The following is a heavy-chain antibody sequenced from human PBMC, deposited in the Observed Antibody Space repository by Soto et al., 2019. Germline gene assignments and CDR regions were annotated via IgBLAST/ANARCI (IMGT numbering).Heavy chain of an antibody. CDR1: GFTFSNAW. Sequence: GGSLRLSCAASGFTFSNAWMNWVRQAPGKGLEWVGRIKSKTDGGTTDYAAPVKGRFTISRDDSKNTLYLQMNSLKTEDTAVYYCTTNRGATFTRSGMDVWGQGTTVTVSS. CDR3: TTNRGATFTRSGMDV. D-gene: IGHD1-26*01. CDR2: IKSKTDGGTT. J-gene: IGHJ6*02. V-gene: IGHV3-15*07.